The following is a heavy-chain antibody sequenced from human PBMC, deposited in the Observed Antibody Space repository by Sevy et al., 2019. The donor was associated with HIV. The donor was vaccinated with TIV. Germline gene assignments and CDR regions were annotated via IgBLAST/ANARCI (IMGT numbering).Heavy chain of an antibody. D-gene: IGHD6-13*01. Sequence: GGSLRLSCAASGFSLSTYWMSWVRQAPGKGLEWVANIKQDGSVKYYVDSVKGRFTISRDNARSFLYLQMNSLRAEDTALYYCVRAIAADGSFWGQGTLVTVSS. CDR3: VRAIAADGSF. J-gene: IGHJ1*01. V-gene: IGHV3-7*01. CDR2: IKQDGSVK. CDR1: GFSLSTYW.